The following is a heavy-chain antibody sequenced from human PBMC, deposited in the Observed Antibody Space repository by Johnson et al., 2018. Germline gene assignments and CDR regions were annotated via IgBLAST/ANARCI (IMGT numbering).Heavy chain of an antibody. D-gene: IGHD1-26*01. CDR1: GFTFSSYG. V-gene: IGHV3-30*03. Sequence: QVQLVESGGGVVQPGRSXRLSWAASGFTFSSYGMHWVRQAPGKGLEWGAVIAYDGSNKYYADAVKGRFTISRDNSKNTLYLQMDSLGAEDTALYYFARGSLVGGTSWFAFDLWGQGTMVTVAS. J-gene: IGHJ3*01. CDR3: ARGSLVGGTSWFAFDL. CDR2: IAYDGSNK.